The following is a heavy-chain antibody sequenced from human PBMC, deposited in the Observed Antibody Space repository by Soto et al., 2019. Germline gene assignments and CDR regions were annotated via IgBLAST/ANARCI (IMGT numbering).Heavy chain of an antibody. CDR3: VSYRGAFYFDH. J-gene: IGHJ4*02. CDR1: GYSISSDYY. V-gene: IGHV4-38-2*01. CDR2: IYHNGRT. D-gene: IGHD4-4*01. Sequence: PSETLSLTCAVSGYSISSDYYWGWVRQPPGQGPEWIGTIYHNGRTYYNPSLNSRVTMSVDTSKNQFSLRLSSVTAADTAIYYCVSYRGAFYFDHCGQGPLVTVYS.